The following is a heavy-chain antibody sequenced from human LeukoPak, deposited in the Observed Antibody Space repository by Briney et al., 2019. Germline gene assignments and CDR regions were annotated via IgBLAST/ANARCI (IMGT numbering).Heavy chain of an antibody. J-gene: IGHJ6*02. CDR3: ARDHAYCSGGSCHYYYYYYGMDV. CDR1: GFTFSSYW. V-gene: IGHV3-7*01. Sequence: GGSLRLSCAASGFTFSSYWMSWVRQAPGKGLEWVANIKQDGSEKYYVDSVKGRFTISRDNAKNSLYLQINSLRAEDTAVYYCARDHAYCSGGSCHYYYYYYGMDVWGQGTTVTVSS. CDR2: IKQDGSEK. D-gene: IGHD2-15*01.